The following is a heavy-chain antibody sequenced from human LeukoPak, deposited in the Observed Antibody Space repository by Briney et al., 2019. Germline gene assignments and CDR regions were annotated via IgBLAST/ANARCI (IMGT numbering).Heavy chain of an antibody. J-gene: IGHJ5*02. CDR2: INHSGST. CDR3: ASLSARGQYYDILTGYRS. CDR1: GGSFSGYY. D-gene: IGHD3-9*01. Sequence: SETLSLTCAVYGGSFSGYYWSWIRQPPGKGLEWIGEINHSGSTNYNPSLKSRVTISVDTSKNQFSLKLSSVTAADTAVYYCASLSARGQYYDILTGYRSWGQGTLVTVSS. V-gene: IGHV4-34*01.